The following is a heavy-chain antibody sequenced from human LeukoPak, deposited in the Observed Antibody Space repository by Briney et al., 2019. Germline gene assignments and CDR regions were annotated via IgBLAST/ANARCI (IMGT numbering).Heavy chain of an antibody. CDR3: AKVPGYSGYLYYFDY. J-gene: IGHJ4*02. V-gene: IGHV3-23*01. CDR1: GFTFDDYG. Sequence: GGSLRLSCAASGFTFDDYGMSWVRQAPGKGLEWVSAISGSGGSTYYADSVKGRFTISRDNSKSTLYLQMNSLRAEDTAVYYCAKVPGYSGYLYYFDYWGQGTLVTVSS. D-gene: IGHD5-12*01. CDR2: ISGSGGST.